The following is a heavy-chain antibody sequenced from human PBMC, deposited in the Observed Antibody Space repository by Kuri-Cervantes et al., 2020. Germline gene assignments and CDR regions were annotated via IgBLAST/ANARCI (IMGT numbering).Heavy chain of an antibody. D-gene: IGHD3-10*01. Sequence: ASVKVSCKASGGTFSSYTISWVRQAPGQGLEWMGWINPNSGNPGYSQRFLGRVTMTRNTSISTAYMELRNLRSEDTAVYYCARIYYSGSGSYDYWGQGTLVTVSS. CDR3: ARIYYSGSGSYDY. CDR1: GGTFSSYT. J-gene: IGHJ4*02. V-gene: IGHV1-8*02. CDR2: INPNSGNP.